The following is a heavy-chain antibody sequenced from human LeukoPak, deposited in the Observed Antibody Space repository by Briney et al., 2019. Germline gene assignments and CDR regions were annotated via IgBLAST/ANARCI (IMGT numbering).Heavy chain of an antibody. CDR3: ARRRELMFTFDY. Sequence: ASGKVSCKASGYTFTGYYMHWVRQAPGQGLEWMGWINPNSGGTNYAQKFQGRVTMTRDMSTSTVYMELSSLRSEDTAVYYCARRRELMFTFDYWGQGTLVTVSS. V-gene: IGHV1-2*02. CDR1: GYTFTGYY. CDR2: INPNSGGT. D-gene: IGHD3-10*01. J-gene: IGHJ4*02.